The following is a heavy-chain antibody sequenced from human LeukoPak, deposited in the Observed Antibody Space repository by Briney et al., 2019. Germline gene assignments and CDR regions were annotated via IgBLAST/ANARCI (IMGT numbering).Heavy chain of an antibody. J-gene: IGHJ4*02. D-gene: IGHD4-11*01. CDR1: GGSISSSGYS. CDR2: IYHSGGT. V-gene: IGHV4-30-2*01. Sequence: SQALSLICAVSGGSISSSGYSWSWIRQPPGMGLEWIGYIYHSGGTYYNPSLKSRVAISVDRSSNQFSLKLTSVTAADTAVYYCARTVTTTHFDYWGQGTLVTVSS. CDR3: ARTVTTTHFDY.